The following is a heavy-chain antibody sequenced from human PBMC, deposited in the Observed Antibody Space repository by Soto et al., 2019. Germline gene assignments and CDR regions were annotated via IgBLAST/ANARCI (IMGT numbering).Heavy chain of an antibody. CDR3: ARDPGGYSYGLTLYYYGMDV. CDR2: IWYDGSNK. Sequence: PRWSLRLSCSASVFTCSSYGMHWCRQAPGKGLEWVAVIWYDGSNKYYADSVKGRFTISRDNSKSTLYLQMNSLRAEDTAVYYCARDPGGYSYGLTLYYYGMDVWGQGTTVTVSS. D-gene: IGHD5-18*01. CDR1: VFTCSSYG. V-gene: IGHV3-33*01. J-gene: IGHJ6*02.